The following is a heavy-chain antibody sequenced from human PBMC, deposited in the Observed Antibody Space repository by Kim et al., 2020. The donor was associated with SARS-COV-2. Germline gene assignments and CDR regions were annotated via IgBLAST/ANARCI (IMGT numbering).Heavy chain of an antibody. Sequence: SETLSLTCTVSGGSISSYYWSWIRQPPGKGLEWIGYIYYSGSTNYNPSLKSRVTISVDTSKNQFSLKLSSVTAADTAVYYCARGRWFGEPNWFDPLGQGTLVTVSS. CDR3: ARGRWFGEPNWFDP. J-gene: IGHJ5*02. CDR2: IYYSGST. V-gene: IGHV4-59*01. D-gene: IGHD3-10*01. CDR1: GGSISSYY.